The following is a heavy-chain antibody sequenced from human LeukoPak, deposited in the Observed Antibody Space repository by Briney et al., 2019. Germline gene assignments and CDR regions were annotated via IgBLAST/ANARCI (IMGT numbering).Heavy chain of an antibody. Sequence: PSETLSLTCTVSGGSISSYYWSWIRQPPGKGLEWIGYIYYSGSTNYNPSLKSRVTISVDTSKNQFSLKLSSVTAADTAVYYCARDRGGQLDDAFDIWGQGTMVTVSS. J-gene: IGHJ3*02. CDR3: ARDRGGQLDDAFDI. CDR1: GGSISSYY. CDR2: IYYSGST. V-gene: IGHV4-59*01. D-gene: IGHD6-6*01.